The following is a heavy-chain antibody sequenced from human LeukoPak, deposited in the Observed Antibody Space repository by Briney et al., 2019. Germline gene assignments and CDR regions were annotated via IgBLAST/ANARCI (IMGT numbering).Heavy chain of an antibody. J-gene: IGHJ4*02. D-gene: IGHD2-21*02. Sequence: GASVKVSCKASGGTFSSYAISWVRQAPGQGLEWMGRIIPIFGTANYAQKFQGRVTITTDESTSTAYMELSSLRSEDTAVYYCARAEYCGGDCDSGLDYWGQGTLVTVSS. CDR1: GGTFSSYA. V-gene: IGHV1-69*05. CDR2: IIPIFGTA. CDR3: ARAEYCGGDCDSGLDY.